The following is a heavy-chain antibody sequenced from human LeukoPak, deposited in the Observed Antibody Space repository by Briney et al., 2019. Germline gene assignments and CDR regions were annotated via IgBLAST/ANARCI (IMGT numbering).Heavy chain of an antibody. CDR1: GFTFSSYS. D-gene: IGHD3-3*01. CDR2: ISSSSSTI. V-gene: IGHV3-48*04. J-gene: IGHJ4*02. Sequence: GGSLRLSCAASGFTFSSYSMNWVRQAPGKGLEWVSYISSSSSTIYYADSVKGRFTISRDNAKNSLYLQMNSLRAEDTALYYCAKSLSYDFWSGYYPFDYWGQGTLVTVSS. CDR3: AKSLSYDFWSGYYPFDY.